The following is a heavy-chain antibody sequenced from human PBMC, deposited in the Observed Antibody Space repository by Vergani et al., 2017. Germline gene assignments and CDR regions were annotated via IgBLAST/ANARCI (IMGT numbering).Heavy chain of an antibody. V-gene: IGHV3-73*02. CDR3: ARDTSKYQLLRGPWFDP. CDR2: IRSKANSYAT. J-gene: IGHJ5*02. D-gene: IGHD2-2*01. Sequence: EVQLVESGGGLVQPGGSLKLSCAASGFTFSGSAMHWVRQASGKGLEWVGRIRSKANSYATAYAASVKGRFTISRDDSKNTLYLQMNSLRAEDTAVYYCARDTSKYQLLRGPWFDPWGQGTLVTVSS. CDR1: GFTFSGSA.